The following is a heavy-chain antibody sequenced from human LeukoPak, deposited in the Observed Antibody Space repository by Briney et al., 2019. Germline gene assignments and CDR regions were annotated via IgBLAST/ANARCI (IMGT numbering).Heavy chain of an antibody. V-gene: IGHV3-30*04. J-gene: IGHJ4*02. CDR1: GFTFSSYA. CDR2: IPYDGSNK. Sequence: PGGSLRLSCAASGFTFSSYAMHWVRQAPGKGLEWVALIPYDGSNKYYADSVKGRFTVSRDNSKNTLYLQMNSLRAEDTAVYYCAKDLGYCSSSTCLSIDYWGQGSLVTVSS. CDR3: AKDLGYCSSSTCLSIDY. D-gene: IGHD2-2*01.